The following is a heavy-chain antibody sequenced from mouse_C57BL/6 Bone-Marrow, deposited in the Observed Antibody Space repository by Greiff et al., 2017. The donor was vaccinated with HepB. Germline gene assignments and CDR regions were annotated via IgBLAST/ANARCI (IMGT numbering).Heavy chain of an antibody. D-gene: IGHD3-2*02. CDR3: ARRQLRLLGFDY. J-gene: IGHJ2*01. V-gene: IGHV1-63*01. Sequence: QVQLQQSGAELVRPGTSVKMSCKASGYTFTNYWIGWAKQRPGHGLEWIGDIYTGGGYTNYTEKFKGKATLTAANSSSTAYMQCSSLTYEDSAIYYFARRQLRLLGFDYGGQGTTLTVSS. CDR1: GYTFTNYW. CDR2: IYTGGGYT.